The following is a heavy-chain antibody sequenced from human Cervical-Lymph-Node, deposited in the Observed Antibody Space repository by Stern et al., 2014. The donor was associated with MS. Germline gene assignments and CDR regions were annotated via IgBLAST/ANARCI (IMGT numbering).Heavy chain of an antibody. CDR3: AHNQISLFGVGNVCFDY. CDR2: IYGDDDK. V-gene: IGHV2-5*05. J-gene: IGHJ4*02. D-gene: IGHD3-3*01. CDR1: GFLLASSGVG. Sequence: QITLKASGPALVKPTQILTLTCNFSGFLLASSGVGVGWIRQPPGKALEWLALIYGDDDKRFDPTLQGRLTITKDYFKNQVVLTMTNMAPVDTATYYCAHNQISLFGVGNVCFDYWSQGTLVTVSS.